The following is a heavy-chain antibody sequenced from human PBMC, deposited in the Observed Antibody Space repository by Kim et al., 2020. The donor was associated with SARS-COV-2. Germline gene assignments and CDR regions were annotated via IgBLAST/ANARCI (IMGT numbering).Heavy chain of an antibody. CDR2: IYYSGST. J-gene: IGHJ5*02. Sequence: SETLSLTCTVSGGSISSYYWSWIRQPPGKGLEWIGYIYYSGSTNYNPSLKSRVTISVDTSKNQFSLKLSSVTAADTAVYYCARQTPQIYGAAGTQFDPWGQGTLVTVSS. V-gene: IGHV4-59*08. CDR1: GGSISSYY. CDR3: ARQTPQIYGAAGTQFDP. D-gene: IGHD6-13*01.